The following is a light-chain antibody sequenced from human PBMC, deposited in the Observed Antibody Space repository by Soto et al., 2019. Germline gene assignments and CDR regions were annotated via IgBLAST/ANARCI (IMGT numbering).Light chain of an antibody. Sequence: EIVLTQSPDTLSLSPADRATLSCRASQSVNRNYLGCYQQKPGQPPRLPINGASNRATGIPDRFLASGSGTDFTLTISRLEPEDFAVYFCQPFGDFPPLTFGGGTKVEI. CDR3: QPFGDFPPLT. CDR2: GAS. CDR1: QSVNRNY. V-gene: IGKV3-20*01. J-gene: IGKJ4*01.